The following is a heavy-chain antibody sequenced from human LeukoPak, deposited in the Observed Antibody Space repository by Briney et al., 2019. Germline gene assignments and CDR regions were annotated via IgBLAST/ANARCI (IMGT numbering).Heavy chain of an antibody. J-gene: IGHJ6*02. CDR3: ARGGSFLRFLEWSYYYGMDV. Sequence: ASVKVSCTASGYTVTSYDINWVRQATGQGLEWMGWMNPNRGNTGYAQKFQGRVTMTRNSSISKAYMELSSLRSEDTAVYYCARGGSFLRFLEWSYYYGMDVWGQGTTVTVSS. V-gene: IGHV1-8*02. D-gene: IGHD3-3*01. CDR2: MNPNRGNT. CDR1: GYTVTSYD.